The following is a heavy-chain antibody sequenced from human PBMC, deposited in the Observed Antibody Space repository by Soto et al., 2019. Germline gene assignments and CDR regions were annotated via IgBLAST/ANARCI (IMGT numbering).Heavy chain of an antibody. CDR1: GGSFSGYY. CDR3: ARGPYQLLPHDYYYYYGMDV. CDR2: INHSGST. J-gene: IGHJ6*02. D-gene: IGHD2-2*01. V-gene: IGHV4-34*01. Sequence: PSETLSLTCAVYGGSFSGYYWSWIRQPPGKGLEWIGEINHSGSTNYNPSLKSRVTISVDTSKNQFSLKLSSVTAADTAVYYCARGPYQLLPHDYYYYYGMDVWGQGTTVTVSS.